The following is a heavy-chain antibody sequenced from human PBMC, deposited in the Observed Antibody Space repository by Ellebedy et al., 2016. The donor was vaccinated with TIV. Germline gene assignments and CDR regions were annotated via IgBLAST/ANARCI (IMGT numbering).Heavy chain of an antibody. CDR1: GFTFSSYA. CDR2: ISGSGGST. V-gene: IGHV3-23*01. D-gene: IGHD3-22*01. CDR3: AKNSPSSGYYFSTDDY. J-gene: IGHJ4*02. Sequence: GESLKISXAASGFTFSSYAMSWVRQAPGKGLEWVSAISGSGGSTYYADSVKGRFTISRDNSKNTLYLQMNSLRAEDAAVYYCAKNSPSSGYYFSTDDYWGQGTLVTVSS.